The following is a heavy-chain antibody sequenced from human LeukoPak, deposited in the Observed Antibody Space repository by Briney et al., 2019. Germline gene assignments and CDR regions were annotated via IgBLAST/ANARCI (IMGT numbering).Heavy chain of an antibody. J-gene: IGHJ4*02. CDR2: IRSKAYGGTT. V-gene: IGHV3-49*04. CDR1: GFTFGDYA. Sequence: GGSLRLSCTASGFTFGDYAMSWVRQAPGKGPEWVGFIRSKAYGGTTEYAASVKGRFTISRDDSKSIAYLQMNSLKTEDTAVYYCTRGYNWNYGYFDNWGQGTLVTVSS. D-gene: IGHD1-7*01. CDR3: TRGYNWNYGYFDN.